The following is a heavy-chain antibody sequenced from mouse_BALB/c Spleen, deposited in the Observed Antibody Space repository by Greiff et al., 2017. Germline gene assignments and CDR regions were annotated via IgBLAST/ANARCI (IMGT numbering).Heavy chain of an antibody. D-gene: IGHD1-1*01. CDR3: ARSGVVATLDY. CDR1: GFTFSSFG. CDR2: ISSGSSTI. Sequence: EVQVVESGGGLVQPGGSRKLSCAASGFTFSSFGMHWVRQAPEKGLEWVAYISSGSSTIYYADTVKGRFTISRDNPKNTLFLQMTSLRSEDTAMYYCARSGVVATLDYWGQGTTLTVSS. J-gene: IGHJ2*01. V-gene: IGHV5-17*02.